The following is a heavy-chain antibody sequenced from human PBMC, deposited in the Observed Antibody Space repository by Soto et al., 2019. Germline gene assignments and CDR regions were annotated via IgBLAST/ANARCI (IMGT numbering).Heavy chain of an antibody. D-gene: IGHD5-12*01. J-gene: IGHJ4*02. V-gene: IGHV1-8*01. Sequence: QVQLVQSGAEVKTPGASVKVSCKASGYTFTSYDINWVRQATGQGLEWMGWMNPNSGNTGYAQKFQGRVTMTRNTXXSTAYMELSSLRCEDTAVYYCARGLYDGYNFLGDYWGQGTLVTVSS. CDR2: MNPNSGNT. CDR3: ARGLYDGYNFLGDY. CDR1: GYTFTSYD.